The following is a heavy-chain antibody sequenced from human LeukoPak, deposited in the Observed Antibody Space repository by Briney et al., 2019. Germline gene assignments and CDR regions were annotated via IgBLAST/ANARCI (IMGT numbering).Heavy chain of an antibody. CDR3: ARALSNSRLYYFDY. J-gene: IGHJ4*02. D-gene: IGHD6-6*01. V-gene: IGHV1-2*02. CDR1: GYTFTSYF. CDR2: INPKSGGT. Sequence: ASVKVSCKASGYTFTSYFIHGVRQAPGQGLEWVGWINPKSGGTNDAQKFQGRVTMTRDTSIRTAYMELSSLRSDDTAVYYCARALSNSRLYYFDYWGQGTLVTVSS.